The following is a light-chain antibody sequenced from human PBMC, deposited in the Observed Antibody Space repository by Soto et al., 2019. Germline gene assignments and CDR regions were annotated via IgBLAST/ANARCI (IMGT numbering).Light chain of an antibody. Sequence: EIVLTQSPSTLSLSPGERATLSCRSSQNVSNYLDWYQQKPGQPPRLLNYEASNGATGIPARFSGCGSRRDFTHSICSLEPEDFADYSCQQRSKWPPSITFGQGTRLEIK. J-gene: IGKJ5*01. CDR3: QQRSKWPPSIT. CDR1: QNVSNY. V-gene: IGKV3-11*02. CDR2: EAS.